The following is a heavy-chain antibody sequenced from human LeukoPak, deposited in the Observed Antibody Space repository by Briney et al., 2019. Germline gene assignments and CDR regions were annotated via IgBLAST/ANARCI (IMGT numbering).Heavy chain of an antibody. CDR3: GRAKTIFGVVIITH. J-gene: IGHJ4*02. CDR1: GGTFSSYA. Sequence: GSSVKVSCKASGGTFSSYAISRVRQAPGQGLEWMGRIIPILGIANYAQKFQGRVTITADKSTSTAYMELSSLRSEDTAVYYCGRAKTIFGVVIITHWGQGTLVTVSS. D-gene: IGHD3-3*01. CDR2: IIPILGIA. V-gene: IGHV1-69*04.